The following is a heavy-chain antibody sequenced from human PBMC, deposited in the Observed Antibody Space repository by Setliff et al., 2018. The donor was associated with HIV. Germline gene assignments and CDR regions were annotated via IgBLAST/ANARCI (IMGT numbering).Heavy chain of an antibody. CDR2: ITHSGST. CDR1: GGSFSGYY. V-gene: IGHV4-34*01. Sequence: SETLSLTCAVYGGSFSGYYWTWIRQPPGRGLEWIGEITHSGSTNYNPSLETRVTISVDTSKNQFSLKLSSVTAADTAVYYCARGGENMKNYYYYYMDVWGKGTTVTVSS. D-gene: IGHD3-16*01. CDR3: ARGGENMKNYYYYYMDV. J-gene: IGHJ6*03.